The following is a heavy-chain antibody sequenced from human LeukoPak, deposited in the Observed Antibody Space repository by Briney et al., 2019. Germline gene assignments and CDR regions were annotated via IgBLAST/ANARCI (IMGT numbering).Heavy chain of an antibody. CDR3: ASSSWSRSNWFDP. Sequence: GGSLRLSCAASGFTVNSNYMTWVRQAPGKGLEGVSVIHSGGSTFYADFVKGRFTISRDNSKNTLYLQMNSLRTDDTAVYYCASSSWSRSNWFDPWGQGTLVTVSS. V-gene: IGHV3-66*02. D-gene: IGHD6-13*01. CDR2: IHSGGST. J-gene: IGHJ5*02. CDR1: GFTVNSNY.